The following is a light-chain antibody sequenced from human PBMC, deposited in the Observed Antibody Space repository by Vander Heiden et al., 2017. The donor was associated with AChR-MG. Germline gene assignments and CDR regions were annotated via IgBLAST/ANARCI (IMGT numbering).Light chain of an antibody. CDR2: DDR. Sequence: SYVLTQPPSVSVAPGQTANITCGGNNIGTKSVHWYQQKPAQAPVLVVHDDRDRPSGIPERFSGSNSGNTATLTISRVTAGDEAVYYCQVWDSGRNQPVLGGEAKLTVL. CDR1: NIGTKS. J-gene: IGLJ2*01. V-gene: IGLV3-21*02. CDR3: QVWDSGRNQPV.